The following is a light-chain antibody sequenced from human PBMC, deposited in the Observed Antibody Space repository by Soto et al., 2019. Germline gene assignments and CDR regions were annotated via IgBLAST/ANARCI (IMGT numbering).Light chain of an antibody. CDR2: DVN. CDR1: IDDVGAYNY. Sequence: QSALTQPASVSGSPGQSITISCTGTIDDVGAYNYVSWYQQRPGSAPQLILYDVNNRPSGASPRFSGSKSVHTAYLTISARQNDDDAIYHCSSSSSTCSLVFGTGTKLTVL. CDR3: SSSSSTCSLV. J-gene: IGLJ1*01. V-gene: IGLV2-14*03.